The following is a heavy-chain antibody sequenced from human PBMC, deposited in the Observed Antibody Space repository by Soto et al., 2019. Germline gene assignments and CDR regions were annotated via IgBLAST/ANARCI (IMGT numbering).Heavy chain of an antibody. CDR1: GFTFGSSA. Sequence: SVKVSCKTSGFTFGSSAVHWVRQARGHRLQWIGWIDVGSANANYAHMLQERVTISRDMSTSTAYMELSSLRPEDTAVYYCATGVGVYIYDLPSHWGPVTTVTFSS. V-gene: IGHV1-58*01. D-gene: IGHD3-3*01. CDR2: IDVGSANA. CDR3: ATGVGVYIYDLPSH. J-gene: IGHJ6*02.